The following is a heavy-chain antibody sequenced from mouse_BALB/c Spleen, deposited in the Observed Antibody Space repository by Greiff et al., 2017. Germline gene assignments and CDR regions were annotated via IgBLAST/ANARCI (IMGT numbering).Heavy chain of an antibody. D-gene: IGHD1-1*01. CDR1: GFAFSSYD. CDR2: ISSGGGST. V-gene: IGHV5-12-1*01. J-gene: IGHJ1*01. Sequence: EVKLVESGGGLVKPGGSLKLSCAASGFAFSSYDMSWVRQTPEKRLEWVAYISSGGGSTYYPDTVKGRFTISRDNAKNTLYLQMSSLKSEDTAMYYCARQDNYGSSGRYFDVWGAGTTVSVSS. CDR3: ARQDNYGSSGRYFDV.